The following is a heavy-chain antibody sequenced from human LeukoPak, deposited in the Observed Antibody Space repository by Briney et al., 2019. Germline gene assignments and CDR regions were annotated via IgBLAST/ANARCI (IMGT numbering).Heavy chain of an antibody. D-gene: IGHD3-3*02. J-gene: IGHJ4*02. Sequence: SETLSLTCTVSGGSISTYYWNWIRQPPGKGLEWIGYIYYSGSTNYNPSLKSRVTISVDTSKNQFSLKLSSVTAADTAVYYCARLARIRGALDYWGQGTLVTVSS. CDR1: GGSISTYY. CDR3: ARLARIRGALDY. CDR2: IYYSGST. V-gene: IGHV4-59*01.